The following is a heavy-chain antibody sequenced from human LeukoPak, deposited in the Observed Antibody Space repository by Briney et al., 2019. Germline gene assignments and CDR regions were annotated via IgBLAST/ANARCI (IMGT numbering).Heavy chain of an antibody. J-gene: IGHJ5*02. D-gene: IGHD3-10*01. CDR2: ISSSGSTI. CDR3: ARGATMVRGALLIWFDP. CDR1: GFTFSSYE. Sequence: GWALRLSCAASGFTFSSYEMNGVRQAPGKGLEGVSYISSSGSTIYYADSVKGRFTISRDNAKNSLYLQKNSLRAEDTAGYYCARGATMVRGALLIWFDPWGQGTLVTVSS. V-gene: IGHV3-48*03.